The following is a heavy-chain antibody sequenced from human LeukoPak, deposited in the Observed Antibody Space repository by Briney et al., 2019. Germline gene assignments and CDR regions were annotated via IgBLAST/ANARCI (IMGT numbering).Heavy chain of an antibody. V-gene: IGHV1-69*13. J-gene: IGHJ4*02. Sequence: ASVKVSCKXSGGTFSSYAISWVRQAPGQGLERMGGIIPIFGTANYAQKFQGRVTITADESTSTAYMELSSLRSEDTAVYYCARHTIFGVVPFDYWGQGTLVTVSS. CDR3: ARHTIFGVVPFDY. CDR1: GGTFSSYA. D-gene: IGHD3-3*01. CDR2: IIPIFGTA.